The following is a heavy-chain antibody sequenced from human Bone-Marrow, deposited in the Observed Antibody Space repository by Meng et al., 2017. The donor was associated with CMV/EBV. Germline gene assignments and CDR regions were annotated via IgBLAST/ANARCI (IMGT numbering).Heavy chain of an antibody. V-gene: IGHV4-39*01. Sequence: SETLSLTCTVSGGSISSSSYYWGWIRQPPGKGLEWIGSIYYSGSTYYNPSLKSRVTISVDTSKNQFSLKLSSVTAADTAVYYCARHSSLTMVVTYWGQGNLVNVSS. CDR2: IYYSGST. CDR1: GGSISSSSYY. J-gene: IGHJ4*02. CDR3: ARHSSLTMVVTY. D-gene: IGHD4-23*01.